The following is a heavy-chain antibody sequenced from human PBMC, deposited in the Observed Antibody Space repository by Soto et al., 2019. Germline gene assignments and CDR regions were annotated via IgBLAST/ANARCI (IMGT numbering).Heavy chain of an antibody. CDR2: ISSNSDRS. V-gene: IGHV3-23*01. CDR1: GFNFNDYA. J-gene: IGHJ4*02. CDR3: ARRGPGTYFDY. Sequence: GGSLRLSCAASGFNFNDYAMSWVRQAPGEGLAWLSTISSNSDRSYYADSLKGRFSISRDNSQNTLYLQLSGLRAEDTAVYYCARRGPGTYFDYWGQGTLVTVSS. D-gene: IGHD6-13*01.